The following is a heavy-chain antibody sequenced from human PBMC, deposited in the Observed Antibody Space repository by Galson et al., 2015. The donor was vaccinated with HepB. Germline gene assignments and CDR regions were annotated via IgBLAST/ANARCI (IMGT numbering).Heavy chain of an antibody. CDR3: ARGRTQLVGTDYFDY. CDR2: INPSGGST. CDR1: GYKFTSYY. Sequence: SVKVSCKASGYKFTSYYMHWVRQAPGQGLEWMGIINPSGGSTDYAQKFRGRLTMTRDTSTSTVFMELSSLRSEDTAVYHCARGRTQLVGTDYFDYWGQGTLVTVSS. J-gene: IGHJ4*02. D-gene: IGHD6-13*01. V-gene: IGHV1-46*01.